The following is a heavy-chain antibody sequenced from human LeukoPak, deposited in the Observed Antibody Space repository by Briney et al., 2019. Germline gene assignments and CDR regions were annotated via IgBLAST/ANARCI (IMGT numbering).Heavy chain of an antibody. Sequence: GSLRLSCAASGFTFSDYYWSWIRQPPGKGLEWIGEINHSGSTNYNPSLKSRVTISVDTSKNQFSLKLSSVTAADTAVYYCARGRRAYSSSWYYYYYYMDVWGKGTTVTVSS. CDR1: GFTFSDYY. CDR3: ARGRRAYSSSWYYYYYYMDV. V-gene: IGHV4-34*01. J-gene: IGHJ6*03. CDR2: INHSGST. D-gene: IGHD6-13*01.